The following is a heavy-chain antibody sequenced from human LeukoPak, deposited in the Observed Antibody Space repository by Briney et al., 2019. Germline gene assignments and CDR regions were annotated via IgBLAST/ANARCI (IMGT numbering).Heavy chain of an antibody. CDR3: ARIRDGYPDY. CDR2: TYYSGST. CDR1: GGSISSSSYH. D-gene: IGHD5-24*01. V-gene: IGHV4-61*05. Sequence: PSETLSLTCTVSGGSISSSSYHWGWIRQPPGKGLEWIGYTYYSGSTNYNPSLKSRVTISVDTSKNQFSLKLSSVTAADTAVYYCARIRDGYPDYWGQGTLVTVSS. J-gene: IGHJ4*02.